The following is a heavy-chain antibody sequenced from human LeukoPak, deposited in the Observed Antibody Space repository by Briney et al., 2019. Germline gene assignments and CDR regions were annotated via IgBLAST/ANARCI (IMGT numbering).Heavy chain of an antibody. CDR1: GGXFSGYY. V-gene: IGHV4-34*01. CDR2: INHSGST. Sequence: SETLSLTCAVYGGXFSGYYCSWIRQPPGKGLEWIGEINHSGSTNYNPSLKSRVTISVDTSNNQFSLKLSSVTAADAAVYYCARVRYSGAFDIWGQGTMVTVSS. D-gene: IGHD3-10*01. J-gene: IGHJ3*02. CDR3: ARVRYSGAFDI.